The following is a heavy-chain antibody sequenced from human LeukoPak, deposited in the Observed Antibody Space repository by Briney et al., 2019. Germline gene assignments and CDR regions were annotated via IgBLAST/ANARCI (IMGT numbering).Heavy chain of an antibody. CDR2: IRYDGSNK. D-gene: IGHD2-2*01. Sequence: GGSLRLSCAASGFTFSSYGMHWVRQAPGKGLEWVAFIRYDGSNKYYADSVKGRFTISRDNSKNTLYLQMNSLRAEDRAGYYCANTVVPAANTDYWGQGTLVTVSS. V-gene: IGHV3-30*02. J-gene: IGHJ4*02. CDR1: GFTFSSYG. CDR3: ANTVVPAANTDY.